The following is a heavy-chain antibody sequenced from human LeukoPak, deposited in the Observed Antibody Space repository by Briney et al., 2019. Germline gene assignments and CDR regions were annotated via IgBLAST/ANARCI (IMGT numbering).Heavy chain of an antibody. D-gene: IGHD2-2*01. J-gene: IGHJ4*02. CDR3: ARVGYCSSTSCYWYFDY. CDR2: ISSSSSYI. CDR1: GFTFSGYE. V-gene: IGHV3-21*01. Sequence: GGFLRLSCAASGFTFSGYEMTWVRQAPGKGLEWVSSISSSSSYIYYADSVKGRFTISRDNAKNSLYLQMNSLRAEDTAVYYCARVGYCSSTSCYWYFDYWGQGTLVTVSS.